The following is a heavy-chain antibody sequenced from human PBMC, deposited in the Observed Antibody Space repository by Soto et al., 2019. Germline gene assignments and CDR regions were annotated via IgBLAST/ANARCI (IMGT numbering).Heavy chain of an antibody. CDR3: ARGKLSDYVWGSYRYHFNY. J-gene: IGHJ4*02. CDR1: GGSFSGYY. D-gene: IGHD3-16*02. V-gene: IGHV4-34*01. CDR2: INHSRST. Sequence: SETLSLTCAVYGGSFSGYYWSWIRQPPGKGLEWIGEINHSRSTNYNPSLKSQVTISVDTSKNQFSLKLSSVTAADTAVYYCARGKLSDYVWGSYRYHFNYWGQGTVVTVSS.